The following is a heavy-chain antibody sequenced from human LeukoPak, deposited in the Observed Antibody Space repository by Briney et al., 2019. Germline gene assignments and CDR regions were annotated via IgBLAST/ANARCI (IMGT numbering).Heavy chain of an antibody. V-gene: IGHV3-53*01. Sequence: GGSLRLSCAASGFTFSNYGMHWVRQAPGKGLEWISVIYSGGSTYYADSVKGRFTISRDNSKNTLYLQMNSLRVEDTALYYCARSYSSGWYSYWGQGTLVTVSS. CDR3: ARSYSSGWYSY. D-gene: IGHD6-19*01. CDR2: IYSGGST. J-gene: IGHJ4*02. CDR1: GFTFSNYG.